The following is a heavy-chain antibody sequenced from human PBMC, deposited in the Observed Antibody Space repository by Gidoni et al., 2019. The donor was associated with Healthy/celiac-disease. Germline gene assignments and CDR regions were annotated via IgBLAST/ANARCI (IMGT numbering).Heavy chain of an antibody. J-gene: IGHJ3*02. D-gene: IGHD6-19*01. CDR3: ARHDSSGWYGAFDI. CDR1: GGSIISSSYY. Sequence: QLQLQESGPGLVKPSETLSLTCTFSGGSIISSSYYWGWIRQPPGKGLEWIGSIYYSGSTYYNPSIKSRVTISVDTSKNQFSLKLRSVTDADTAVYDCARHDSSGWYGAFDIWGQGTMVTVSS. V-gene: IGHV4-39*01. CDR2: IYYSGST.